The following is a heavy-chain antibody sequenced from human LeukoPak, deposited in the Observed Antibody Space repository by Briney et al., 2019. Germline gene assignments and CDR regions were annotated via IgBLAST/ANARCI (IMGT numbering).Heavy chain of an antibody. Sequence: SETLSLTCAVSGGSICSSNWWSWVRQPPGKGLEWIGEIYHSGSTNYNPSLKSRVTISVDTSKNQFSLKLSSVTAADTAVYYCAGDIVTGDDLGGYWGQGTLVTVSS. J-gene: IGHJ4*02. CDR3: AGDIVTGDDLGGY. D-gene: IGHD2-15*01. CDR1: GGSICSSNW. CDR2: IYHSGST. V-gene: IGHV4-4*02.